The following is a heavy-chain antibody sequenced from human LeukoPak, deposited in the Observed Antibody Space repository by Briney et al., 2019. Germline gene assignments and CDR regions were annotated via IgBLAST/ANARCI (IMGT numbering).Heavy chain of an antibody. CDR2: IYYSGST. Sequence: SETLSLTCTVSGGSISSYYWSWIRQPPGQGLEWIGYIYYSGSTNYNPSLKSRVTISVDTSKNQFPLRLSSVTAADTAVYYCARDFAGYEDWGQGTLVTVSS. CDR1: GGSISSYY. D-gene: IGHD6-13*01. V-gene: IGHV4-59*01. CDR3: ARDFAGYED. J-gene: IGHJ4*02.